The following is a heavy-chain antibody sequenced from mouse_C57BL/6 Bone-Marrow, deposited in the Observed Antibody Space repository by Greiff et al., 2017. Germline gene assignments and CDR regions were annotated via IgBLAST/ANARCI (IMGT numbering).Heavy chain of an antibody. CDR2: IYPRDGST. CDR1: GYTFTSYD. D-gene: IGHD2-5*01. CDR3: ARLEFDSNSGDWYVDV. Sequence: QVQLKQSGPELVKPGASVKLSCKASGYTFTSYDINWVKQRPGQGLEWIGWIYPRDGSTKYNEKFKGKATLTVDTSSSPAYMELRSLTAEDSAVYFGARLEFDSNSGDWYVDVWGTGTTVTVSS. V-gene: IGHV1-85*01. J-gene: IGHJ1*03.